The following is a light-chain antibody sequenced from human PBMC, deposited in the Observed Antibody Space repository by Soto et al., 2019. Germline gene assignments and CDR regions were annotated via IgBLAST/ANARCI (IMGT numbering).Light chain of an antibody. J-gene: IGKJ1*01. CDR3: QHYHNYPWT. CDR1: QGISSY. V-gene: IGKV1-8*01. Sequence: AIQMTQSPSSFSASTGDRVTISCRASQGISSYLAWYQQKPGKAPKLLIYGASTLQSGVPSRFSGSGFGTEFTLTISCLQSEDFATYYCQHYHNYPWTFGQGTNVEIK. CDR2: GAS.